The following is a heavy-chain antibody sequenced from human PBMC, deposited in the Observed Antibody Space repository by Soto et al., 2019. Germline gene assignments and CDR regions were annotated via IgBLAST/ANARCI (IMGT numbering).Heavy chain of an antibody. J-gene: IGHJ4*02. CDR3: ARGDYDFWSGYSQIDY. V-gene: IGHV1-46*01. CDR1: GYTFTSYY. Sequence: VASVTVSCRASGYTFTSYYMHWVRQAPGQGLEWMGIINPSGGSTSYAQKFQGRVTMTRDTSTSTVYMELSSLRSEDTAVYYCARGDYDFWSGYSQIDYWGQGTLVTVSS. D-gene: IGHD3-3*01. CDR2: INPSGGST.